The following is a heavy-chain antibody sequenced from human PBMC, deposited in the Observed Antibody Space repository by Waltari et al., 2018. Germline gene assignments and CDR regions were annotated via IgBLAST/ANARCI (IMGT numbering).Heavy chain of an antibody. J-gene: IGHJ4*02. CDR3: AKDIRAGDSSSAAGY. V-gene: IGHV3-43D*03. D-gene: IGHD6-6*01. CDR2: ISWDGGST. Sequence: EVQLVESGGVVVQPGRSLTLSCAAPAFTFDDYAMHWVRQARGKGVEWVTLISWDGGSTYYADSVNGRFTISGDNSNNSLYLQMNSRGAEGAALYYCAKDIRAGDSSSAAGYWGQGTLVTGSS. CDR1: AFTFDDYA.